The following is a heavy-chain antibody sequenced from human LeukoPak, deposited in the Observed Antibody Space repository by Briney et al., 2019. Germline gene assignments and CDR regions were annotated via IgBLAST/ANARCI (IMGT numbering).Heavy chain of an antibody. CDR3: ARVAVTINYYYYMDV. D-gene: IGHD4-17*01. V-gene: IGHV3-53*01. CDR2: IYSGGST. J-gene: IGHJ6*03. CDR1: GFTFSNAW. Sequence: GGSLRLSCAASGFTFSNAWMSWVRQAPGKGLEWVSVIYSGGSTYYADSVKGRFTISRDNSKNTLYLQMNSLRAEDTAVYYCARVAVTINYYYYMDVWGKGTTVTISS.